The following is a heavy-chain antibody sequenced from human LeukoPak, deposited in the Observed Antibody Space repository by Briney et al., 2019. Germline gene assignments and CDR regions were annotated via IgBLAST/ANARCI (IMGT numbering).Heavy chain of an antibody. J-gene: IGHJ4*02. CDR1: GDSISSGDYY. D-gene: IGHD1-7*01. Sequence: PSQTLSLTCTVSGDSISSGDYYWSWIRQPAGKGLEWIGRISSSGSTNYNPSLKSRVTISVDTSKNQFSLKLSSVTAADTAVYYCAREMGTTTDYWGQGTLVTVSS. CDR3: AREMGTTTDY. V-gene: IGHV4-61*02. CDR2: ISSSGST.